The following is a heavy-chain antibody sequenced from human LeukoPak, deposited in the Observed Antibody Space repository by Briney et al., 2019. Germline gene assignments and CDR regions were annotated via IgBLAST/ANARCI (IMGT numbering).Heavy chain of an antibody. V-gene: IGHV3-23*01. CDR1: GFTFSSYA. J-gene: IGHJ3*02. Sequence: PGGSLRLSCAASGFTFSSYAMSWVRQAPGKGLEWVSAISGSGGSTYYADSVKGRFTISRDDSKNTLYLQMNSLRAEDTAVYYCAKDRLRAGSYDAFDIWGQGTMVTVSS. D-gene: IGHD3-10*01. CDR3: AKDRLRAGSYDAFDI. CDR2: ISGSGGST.